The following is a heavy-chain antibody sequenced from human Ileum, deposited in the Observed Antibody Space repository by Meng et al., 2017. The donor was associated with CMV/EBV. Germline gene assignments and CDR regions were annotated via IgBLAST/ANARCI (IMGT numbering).Heavy chain of an antibody. CDR2: MNPNSGNT. CDR3: ARAMGYYDFWSGYLVGYYYYGMDV. CDR1: GYTFTSYD. J-gene: IGHJ6*02. Sequence: ASAKVSCKASGYTFTSYDINWVRQATGQGLEWMGWMNPNSGNTGYAQKFQGRVTITRNTSISTAYMELSSLRSEDTAVYYCARAMGYYDFWSGYLVGYYYYGMDVWGQGTTVTVSS. D-gene: IGHD3-3*01. V-gene: IGHV1-8*03.